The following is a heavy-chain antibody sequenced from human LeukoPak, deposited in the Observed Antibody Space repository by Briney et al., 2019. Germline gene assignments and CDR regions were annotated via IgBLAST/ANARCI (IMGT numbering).Heavy chain of an antibody. CDR2: INHSGST. CDR3: ARLARAMVRGVISYYFDY. V-gene: IGHV4-34*01. Sequence: SETPSLTCAVYGGSFSGYYWSWIRQPPGKGLEWIGEINHSGSTNYNPSLKSRVTISVDTSKNQFSLKLSSVTAADTAVYYCARLARAMVRGVISYYFDYWGQGTLVTVSS. D-gene: IGHD3-10*01. CDR1: GGSFSGYY. J-gene: IGHJ4*02.